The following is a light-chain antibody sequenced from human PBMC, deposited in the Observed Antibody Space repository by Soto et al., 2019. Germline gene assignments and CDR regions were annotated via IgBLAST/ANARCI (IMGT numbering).Light chain of an antibody. CDR2: WAS. V-gene: IGKV4-1*01. CDR3: QQYYDTPYS. Sequence: DIVMTQSPDSLAVSLGERATINCKSSQSVLYSSSNKNYLAWYQQKPGQPPKLLIYWASTRESGVPDRFSRSGSGTDFTLTISSLQAEDVAFYYCQQYYDTPYSFGQGTKLEIK. J-gene: IGKJ2*01. CDR1: QSVLYSSSNKNY.